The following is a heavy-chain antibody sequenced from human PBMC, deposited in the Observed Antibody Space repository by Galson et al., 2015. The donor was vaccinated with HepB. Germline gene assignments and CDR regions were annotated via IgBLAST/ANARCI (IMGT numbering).Heavy chain of an antibody. CDR3: ARDRADWYFEL. Sequence: SLRLSCAASGFTVSSNYMSWVRQAPGKGLEWVSVIYSGGSTYYADPVKGRFTISRDNSKNTLYLQMNSLRAEDTAVYYCARDRADWYFELWGRGTLVTVSS. CDR2: IYSGGST. V-gene: IGHV3-66*01. CDR1: GFTVSSNY. J-gene: IGHJ2*01.